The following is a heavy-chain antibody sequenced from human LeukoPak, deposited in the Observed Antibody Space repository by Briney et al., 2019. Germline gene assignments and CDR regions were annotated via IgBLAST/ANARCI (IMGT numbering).Heavy chain of an antibody. CDR1: GSTFSSYE. CDR2: ISSSGSTI. D-gene: IGHD2-15*01. J-gene: IGHJ6*02. CDR3: ARAGVAGMDV. Sequence: GGSLRLSCAASGSTFSSYEMNWVRQAPGKGLEWVSYISSSGSTIYYADSVKGRFTISRDNAKNSLYLQMNSLRAEDTAVYYCARAGVAGMDVWGQGTTVTVSS. V-gene: IGHV3-48*03.